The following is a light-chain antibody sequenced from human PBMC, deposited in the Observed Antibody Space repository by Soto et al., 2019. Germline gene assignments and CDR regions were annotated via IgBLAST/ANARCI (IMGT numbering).Light chain of an antibody. CDR2: DAS. J-gene: IGKJ1*01. CDR3: QHYNSDPWT. Sequence: DIEMTQSPSPLSSSFGDRVTITFRASQTIRRWLAWYQQRPGKAPKVLIYDASTLESGVPARFSGSGSETEFTLTISSLQPEDSATYYCQHYNSDPWTFGQGTKVDIK. CDR1: QTIRRW. V-gene: IGKV1-5*01.